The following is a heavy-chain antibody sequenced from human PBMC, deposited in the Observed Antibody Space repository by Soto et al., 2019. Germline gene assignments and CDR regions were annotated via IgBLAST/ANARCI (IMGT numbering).Heavy chain of an antibody. D-gene: IGHD5-18*01. Sequence: LSLTCTVSGGSVSSASYYWTWIRQPPGKGLEWIGYIYYTGSTNYNPSLKSRVTMSVDTSTNQFSLTLTSVTAADAAVYYCARDIRGYSRAFDSWGRGTLVTVSS. CDR2: IYYTGST. V-gene: IGHV4-61*01. CDR1: GGSVSSASYY. J-gene: IGHJ4*02. CDR3: ARDIRGYSRAFDS.